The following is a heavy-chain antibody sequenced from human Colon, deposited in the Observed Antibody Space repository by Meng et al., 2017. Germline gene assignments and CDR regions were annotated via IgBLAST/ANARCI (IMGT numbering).Heavy chain of an antibody. D-gene: IGHD4-17*01. J-gene: IGHJ5*02. Sequence: QVQIQQGGAGLLKPSETLSPTCAVSGGSFSGFYWSWIRQPPGKGLEWIGEIDHFGISNYNSSLKGRLTMSVDTSKKQISLTLTSVTAADTAVYYCATGLRHGDWFDPWGPGTLVTVSS. CDR2: IDHFGIS. V-gene: IGHV4-34*02. CDR3: ATGLRHGDWFDP. CDR1: GGSFSGFY.